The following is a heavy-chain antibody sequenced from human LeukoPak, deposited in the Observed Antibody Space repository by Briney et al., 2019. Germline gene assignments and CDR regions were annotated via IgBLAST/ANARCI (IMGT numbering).Heavy chain of an antibody. Sequence: SETLSLTCTVSDGSISSGSYYWSWIRQPAGKGLEWIGRIYTSGSTNYNPSLKSRVTISVDTSKNQFSLKLSSVTAADTAVYYCARDYNPLYYYYYYMYVWVKGTTVTVSS. CDR2: IYTSGST. V-gene: IGHV4-61*02. J-gene: IGHJ6*03. CDR1: DGSISSGSYY. D-gene: IGHD1-14*01. CDR3: ARDYNPLYYYYYYMYV.